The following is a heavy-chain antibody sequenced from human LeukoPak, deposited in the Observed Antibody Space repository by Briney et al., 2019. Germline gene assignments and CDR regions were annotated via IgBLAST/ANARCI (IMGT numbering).Heavy chain of an antibody. D-gene: IGHD6-13*01. CDR2: IYYNGNT. V-gene: IGHV4-61*01. CDR3: ARGYRSSWYQVDY. CDR1: GGSVSSGSYF. J-gene: IGHJ4*02. Sequence: SETLSLTCTVSGGSVSSGSYFWSWIRQPPGKGLEWIGFIYYNGNTNSSPSPKSRVTISVDTSKSQSSLKLTSVTAADTAVYYCARGYRSSWYQVDYWGQGTLVTVSS.